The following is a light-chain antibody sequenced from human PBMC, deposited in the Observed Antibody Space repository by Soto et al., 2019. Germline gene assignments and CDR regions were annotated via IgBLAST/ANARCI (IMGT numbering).Light chain of an antibody. CDR2: DVS. V-gene: IGLV2-14*01. Sequence: QSALTQPASVSGSPGQSITISCTGTSSDVGGYNYVSWYQQRPGKAPKLMIYDVSNRPSGVSNRFSGSKSGNTAYLTISGLQAEDEADYYCSSYTSSSTLYVFGTGTKVTVL. J-gene: IGLJ1*01. CDR3: SSYTSSSTLYV. CDR1: SSDVGGYNY.